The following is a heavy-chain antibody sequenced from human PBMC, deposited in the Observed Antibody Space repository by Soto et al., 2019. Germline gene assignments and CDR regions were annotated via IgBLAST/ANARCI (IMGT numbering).Heavy chain of an antibody. V-gene: IGHV3-64*01. CDR2: ISSNGGST. CDR1: GFTFNSFT. CDR3: ATDTSISGPRGAFDI. J-gene: IGHJ3*02. D-gene: IGHD1-20*01. Sequence: VQLLESGGGLVQVGGSLRLFCAASGFTFNSFTMYWVRQAPGKGLEYVSGISSNGGSTYYTNSVKGRFTISRDNSKNTLYLQMGSLRGEDMAVYYCATDTSISGPRGAFDIWGQGTTVTVSS.